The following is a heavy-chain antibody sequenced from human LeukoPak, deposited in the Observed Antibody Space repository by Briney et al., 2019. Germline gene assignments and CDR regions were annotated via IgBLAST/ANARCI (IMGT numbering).Heavy chain of an antibody. CDR3: ARARGTGPGAHFDY. Sequence: GGSLRLSCAASGFTFSGSWMSWVRQAPGKGLEWVSYISNSGDFIAYADSVKGRFTISRDNAKNSLFLQMNSLRAEDTAVYYCARARGTGPGAHFDYWGQGTLVIVSS. J-gene: IGHJ4*02. CDR1: GFTFSGSW. V-gene: IGHV3-11*01. D-gene: IGHD3-10*01. CDR2: ISNSGDFI.